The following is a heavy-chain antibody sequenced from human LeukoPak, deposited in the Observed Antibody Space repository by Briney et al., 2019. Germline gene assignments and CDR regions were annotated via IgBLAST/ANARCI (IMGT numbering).Heavy chain of an antibody. CDR2: ISGSGGST. CDR1: GFTFSSYA. J-gene: IGHJ4*02. CDR3: AKHLYYYDSSGYYDY. V-gene: IGHV3-23*01. D-gene: IGHD3-22*01. Sequence: GASLRLSCAASGFTFSSYAMSWVRQAPGKGLEWVSAISGSGGSTYYADSVKGPFTISRDNSKNTLYLQMNSLRAEDTAVYCCAKHLYYYDSSGYYDYWGQGTLVTVSS.